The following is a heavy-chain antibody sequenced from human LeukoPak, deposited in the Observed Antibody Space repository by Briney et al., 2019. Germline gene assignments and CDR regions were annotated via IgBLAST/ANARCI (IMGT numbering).Heavy chain of an antibody. CDR1: GGSISAYY. V-gene: IGHV4-59*08. CDR2: IYYSGGT. Sequence: SETLSLTCTVSGGSISAYYWTWIRQPPGKGLEWIGYIYYSGGTNYNPSLKSRVTISVDTSKNQFSLKLSSVTAADTAVYYCATIAGSSSYWGQGTLVTVSS. D-gene: IGHD6-6*01. J-gene: IGHJ4*02. CDR3: ATIAGSSSY.